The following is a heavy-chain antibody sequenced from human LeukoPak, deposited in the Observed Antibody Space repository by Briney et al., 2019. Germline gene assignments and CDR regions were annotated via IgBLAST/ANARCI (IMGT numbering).Heavy chain of an antibody. V-gene: IGHV1-69*05. D-gene: IGHD3-22*01. J-gene: IGHJ4*02. CDR1: GGAFSSCA. Sequence: GSSVKVSCKASGGAFSSCAISWVRQAPGQGLEWMGRIIPIFGTANYAQKFQGRVTITTDESTSTAYMELSSLRSEDTAVYYCARVYDSSGYYYRGGFDYWGQGTLVTVSS. CDR2: IIPIFGTA. CDR3: ARVYDSSGYYYRGGFDY.